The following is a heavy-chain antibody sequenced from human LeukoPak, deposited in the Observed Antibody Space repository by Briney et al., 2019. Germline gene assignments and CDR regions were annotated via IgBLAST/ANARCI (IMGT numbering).Heavy chain of an antibody. Sequence: PGGSLRLSCAASGFTVSSNYMSWVRQAPGKGLEWVSVIYSGGSTYYADSVKGRFTISRDNSKNTLYLQMNSLRAEDTAVYYCARDPKFFVAAAGAYWGQGTLVTVSS. CDR2: IYSGGST. CDR3: ARDPKFFVAAAGAY. J-gene: IGHJ4*02. CDR1: GFTVSSNY. D-gene: IGHD6-13*01. V-gene: IGHV3-53*01.